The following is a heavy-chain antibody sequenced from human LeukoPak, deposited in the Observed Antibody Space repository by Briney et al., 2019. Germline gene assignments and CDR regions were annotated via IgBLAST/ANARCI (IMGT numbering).Heavy chain of an antibody. V-gene: IGHV4-59*01. J-gene: IGHJ6*03. CDR2: IYYSGST. D-gene: IGHD6-6*01. CDR3: ASVVPGPDYFYYYYMDV. Sequence: SETLSLTCTVSGGSISSYYWSWIRQPPGKGLEWIGYIYYSGSTNYNPSLKNRVTLRVETSKNQFSLKLSSVTAADTAVYYCASVVPGPDYFYYYYMDVWGKGTTVTVSS. CDR1: GGSISSYY.